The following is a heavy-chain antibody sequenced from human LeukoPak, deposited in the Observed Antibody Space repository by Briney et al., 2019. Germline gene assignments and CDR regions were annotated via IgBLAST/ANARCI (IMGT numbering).Heavy chain of an antibody. V-gene: IGHV4-59*08. J-gene: IGHJ3*02. CDR3: ARTSPIYCSGGSCYLLDAFDI. CDR1: GGSISSYY. D-gene: IGHD2-15*01. CDR2: IYCSGST. Sequence: SETLSLTCTVSGGSISSYYWSWIRQPPGKGLEWIGYIYCSGSTNYNPSLKSRVTISVDTSKNQFSLKLSSVTAADTAVYYCARTSPIYCSGGSCYLLDAFDIWGQGTMVTVSS.